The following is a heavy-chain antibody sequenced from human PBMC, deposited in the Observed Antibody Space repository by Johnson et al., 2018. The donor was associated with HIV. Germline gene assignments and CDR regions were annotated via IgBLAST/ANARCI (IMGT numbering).Heavy chain of an antibody. CDR3: AKDRTGFDAFDI. J-gene: IGHJ3*02. D-gene: IGHD1-1*01. Sequence: EVQLVESGGGLVQPGRSLRLSCAASGFTFDDYAMHWVRQAPGKGLEWVSAISGSGGSTYYADSVKGRFTISRDNSKNTLYLQMNSLRAEDTAVYYCAKDRTGFDAFDIWGQGTMVTVSS. CDR1: GFTFDDYA. CDR2: ISGSGGST. V-gene: IGHV3-23*04.